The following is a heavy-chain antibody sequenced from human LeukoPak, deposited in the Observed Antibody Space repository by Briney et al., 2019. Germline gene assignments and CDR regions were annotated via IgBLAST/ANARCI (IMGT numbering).Heavy chain of an antibody. J-gene: IGHJ3*02. CDR3: ARELPYYYDSSGYYPNDAFDI. V-gene: IGHV4-61*02. CDR2: IYTSGST. Sequence: SETLSLTCTVSGGSISSGSYYWRWIRQPAGKGLEWIGRIYTSGSTNYNPSLKSRVTISVDTSKNQFSLKLSSVTAADTAVYYCARELPYYYDSSGYYPNDAFDIWGQGTMVTVSA. CDR1: GGSISSGSYY. D-gene: IGHD3-22*01.